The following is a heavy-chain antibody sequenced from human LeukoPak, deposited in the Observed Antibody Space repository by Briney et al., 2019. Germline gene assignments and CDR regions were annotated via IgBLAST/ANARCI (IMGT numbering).Heavy chain of an antibody. CDR3: ARDRGSSS. CDR2: IKQDGNER. CDR1: GFIFSSSW. V-gene: IGHV3-7*01. Sequence: GRSLRLSCVASGFIFSSSWMTWVRQAPGKGLEWVANIKQDGNERSYVDSVKGRFTISRDNAKNSLYLQMNSLRVEDTAVYYCARDRGSSSWGQGILVTVSS. D-gene: IGHD2-2*01. J-gene: IGHJ4*02.